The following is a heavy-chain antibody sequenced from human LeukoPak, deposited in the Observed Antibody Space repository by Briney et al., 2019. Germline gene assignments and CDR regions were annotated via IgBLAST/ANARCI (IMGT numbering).Heavy chain of an antibody. D-gene: IGHD1-26*01. V-gene: IGHV3-7*03. CDR2: IKQDGSEQ. Sequence: QTGGSLRLSCAASGFTFSSYWMTWVRQAPGKGLEWVANIKQDGSEQYYVDSVKGRFTISRDNAKNSLYLQMNSLRAEDTAVYYCARGSIVGATLRGFDYWGQGTLVTVSS. CDR1: GFTFSSYW. J-gene: IGHJ4*02. CDR3: ARGSIVGATLRGFDY.